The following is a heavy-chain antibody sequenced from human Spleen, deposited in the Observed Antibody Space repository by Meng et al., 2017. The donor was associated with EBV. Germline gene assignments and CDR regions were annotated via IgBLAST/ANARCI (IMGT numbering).Heavy chain of an antibody. CDR1: GGAFSRPF. CDR3: ARGGPYYFDI. J-gene: IGHJ2*01. V-gene: IGHV4-34*01. Sequence: QVHLQQWGGGLLKPSETLSLSCAVHGGAFSRPFWSWIRQPPGKGLEWVGEINSSGSTEYNPSLKSRVTISEDTSRNQVSLKVRSVTAADTAAYYCARGGPYYFDIWGRGTLVTVSS. CDR2: INSSGST.